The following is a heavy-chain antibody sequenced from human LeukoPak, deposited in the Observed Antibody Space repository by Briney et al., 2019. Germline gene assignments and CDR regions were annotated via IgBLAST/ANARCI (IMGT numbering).Heavy chain of an antibody. CDR2: ISYDGSNK. J-gene: IGHJ3*02. D-gene: IGHD2-2*01. CDR3: AKITWGVVVPAAASDAFDI. V-gene: IGHV3-30*18. Sequence: PGGSLRLSCAASGFTFSSYGMHWVRQAPGKGLEWVAVISYDGSNKYYADSVKGRFTISRDNSKNTLYLQMNSLRAEDTAVYYCAKITWGVVVPAAASDAFDIRGQGTMVTVSS. CDR1: GFTFSSYG.